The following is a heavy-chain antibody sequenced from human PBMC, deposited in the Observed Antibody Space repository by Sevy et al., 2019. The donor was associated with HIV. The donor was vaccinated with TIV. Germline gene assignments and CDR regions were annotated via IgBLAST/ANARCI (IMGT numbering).Heavy chain of an antibody. V-gene: IGHV3-23*01. CDR1: GFIFSSYA. D-gene: IGHD6-13*01. CDR3: TKDRGIIAAGFDY. Sequence: GGSLRLSCAASGFIFSSYAMSWVRQAPGKGLEWVSSISNSGGSTYYADSVRGRFTISRDNSKNTLYLQMNSLRAEDTAVYYCTKDRGIIAAGFDYWRQGTLVTVSS. J-gene: IGHJ4*02. CDR2: ISNSGGST.